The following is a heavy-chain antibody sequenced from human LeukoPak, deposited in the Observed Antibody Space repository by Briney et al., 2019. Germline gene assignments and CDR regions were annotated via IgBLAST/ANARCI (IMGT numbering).Heavy chain of an antibody. J-gene: IGHJ4*02. CDR1: GGTFSSYA. CDR3: ARGHSNYALDY. V-gene: IGHV1-8*03. CDR2: MNPNSGNT. Sequence: ASVKVSCKASGGTFSSYAISWVRQAPGQGLEWMGWMNPNSGNTGYAQKFQGRVTITRNTSISTAYMELSSLRSEDTAVYYCARGHSNYALDYWGQGTLVTVSS. D-gene: IGHD4-11*01.